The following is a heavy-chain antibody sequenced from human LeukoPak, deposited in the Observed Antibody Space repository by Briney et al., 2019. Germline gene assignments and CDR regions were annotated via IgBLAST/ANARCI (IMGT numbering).Heavy chain of an antibody. D-gene: IGHD6-19*01. Sequence: SDTLSLTCSVSGDSISTNEWWSWVRQPPGKGLEWIGEVFHSGSTNYNPSLKSRVTISIDKSKNQFSLEVTSVTAADTAIYYCARDLAVAGTNYFDFWGQGVLVTVSS. J-gene: IGHJ4*02. V-gene: IGHV4-4*02. CDR3: ARDLAVAGTNYFDF. CDR2: VFHSGST. CDR1: GDSISTNEW.